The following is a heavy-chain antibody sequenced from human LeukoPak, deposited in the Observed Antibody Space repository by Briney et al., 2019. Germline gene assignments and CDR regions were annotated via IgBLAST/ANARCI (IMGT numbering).Heavy chain of an antibody. V-gene: IGHV3-74*03. J-gene: IGHJ4*02. CDR1: DFTFATYW. CDR3: VRGTSRENGYGGDDPY. D-gene: IGHD2-21*02. Sequence: PGGSLRLSCAGSDFTFATYWMHWVRQAPGKGLVWVSRISTDGIYKTYADSVKGRFTISRDNARNTLFLQMDSLRAEDTAVYHCVRGTSRENGYGGDDPYWGQGTLVIVSP. CDR2: ISTDGIYK.